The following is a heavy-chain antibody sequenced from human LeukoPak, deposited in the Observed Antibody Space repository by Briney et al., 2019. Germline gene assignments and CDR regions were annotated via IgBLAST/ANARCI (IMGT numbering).Heavy chain of an antibody. V-gene: IGHV3-48*01. CDR2: ISSSSSTI. J-gene: IGHJ5*02. CDR3: ARDSVSSGWTNWFDP. Sequence: GGSLRLSCAASGFTFSSYSMNWVRQAPGKGLEWVSYISSSSSTIYYADSVKGRFTISRDNAKNSLYLQMNSLRAADTAVYYCARDSVSSGWTNWFDPWGQGTLVTVSS. D-gene: IGHD6-19*01. CDR1: GFTFSSYS.